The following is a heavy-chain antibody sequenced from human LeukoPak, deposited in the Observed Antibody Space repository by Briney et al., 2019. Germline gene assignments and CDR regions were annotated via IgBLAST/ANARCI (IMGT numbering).Heavy chain of an antibody. CDR2: ISGSGGST. D-gene: IGHD3-22*01. V-gene: IGHV3-23*01. Sequence: GGSLRLSCAASGSTFSSYAMSWVRQAPGKGLEWVSAISGSGGSTYYADSVKGRFTISRDNSKNTLYLQMNSLRAEDTAVYYCAKWSHYYDSSGYTKAHDYWGQGTLVTVSS. CDR3: AKWSHYYDSSGYTKAHDY. J-gene: IGHJ4*02. CDR1: GSTFSSYA.